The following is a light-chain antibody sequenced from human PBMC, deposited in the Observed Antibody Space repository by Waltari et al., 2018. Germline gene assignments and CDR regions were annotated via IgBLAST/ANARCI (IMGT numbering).Light chain of an antibody. CDR2: QDT. Sequence: SFELIQPPSVAVSPGQTANITCSGDKLGDIYTYWYQQKPGQSPVAIMYQDTRRPSGIPERFSVSNSGNTSTLTIIETQPVDEADYFCQTWDTITAIFGGGTRLTVL. CDR3: QTWDTITAI. V-gene: IGLV3-1*01. CDR1: KLGDIY. J-gene: IGLJ2*01.